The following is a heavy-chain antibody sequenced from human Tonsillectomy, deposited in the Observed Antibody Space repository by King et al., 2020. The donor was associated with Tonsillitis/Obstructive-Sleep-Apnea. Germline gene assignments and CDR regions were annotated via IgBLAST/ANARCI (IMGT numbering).Heavy chain of an antibody. D-gene: IGHD3-22*01. CDR2: IYYSGST. Sequence: QLQESGPGLVKPSETLSLTCTVSGGSISSSSYYWGWIRQPPGKGLEWIGSIYYSGSTYYNPSLKSRVTISVDTSKNQLSLKLSSVTAADTAVYYCARQPHYYDSSGYSHNWFDPWGQGTLVTVSS. CDR3: ARQPHYYDSSGYSHNWFDP. CDR1: GGSISSSSYY. V-gene: IGHV4-39*01. J-gene: IGHJ5*02.